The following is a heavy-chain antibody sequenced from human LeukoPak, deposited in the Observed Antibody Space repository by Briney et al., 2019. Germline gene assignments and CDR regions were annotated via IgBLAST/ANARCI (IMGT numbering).Heavy chain of an antibody. D-gene: IGHD3-10*02. CDR1: GFTFSSYS. Sequence: GGSLRLSCAASGFTFSSYSMNWVRQAPGKGLEWVSSISSSSSYIYYADSVKGRFTISRDNAKKSLYLQMNSLRAEDTAVYYCAELGITMIGGVWGKATTVTISS. V-gene: IGHV3-21*01. CDR3: AELGITMIGGV. J-gene: IGHJ6*04. CDR2: ISSSSSYI.